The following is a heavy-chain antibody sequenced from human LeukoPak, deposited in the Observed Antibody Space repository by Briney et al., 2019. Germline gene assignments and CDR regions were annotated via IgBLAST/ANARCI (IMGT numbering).Heavy chain of an antibody. Sequence: GGSLRLSCAASGFTFNNYAMNWVRQAPGKGLEWVSSISGSGVTTFYADSMKGRFTISRDNSKNTLYLQMNSLRAEDTAVYYCAKGGRILLKNFGLDVWGQGTTVTVSS. CDR1: GFTFNNYA. D-gene: IGHD2/OR15-2a*01. CDR3: AKGGRILLKNFGLDV. J-gene: IGHJ6*02. V-gene: IGHV3-23*01. CDR2: ISGSGVTT.